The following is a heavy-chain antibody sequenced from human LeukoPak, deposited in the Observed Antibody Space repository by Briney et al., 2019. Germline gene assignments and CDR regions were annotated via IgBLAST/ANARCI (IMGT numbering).Heavy chain of an antibody. CDR1: GFTFSDNW. V-gene: IGHV3-7*05. CDR2: IKEDGSEK. D-gene: IGHD1-26*01. Sequence: GRSLRLSCAVSGFTFSDNWMSWVRQAPGEGLEWVANIKEDGSEKNYVDSVKGRFTISRDNAKNSLYLQMNSLRAEDTAVYYCARYFRADTGNYYRSFDYWGQGTLVTVSS. J-gene: IGHJ4*02. CDR3: ARYFRADTGNYYRSFDY.